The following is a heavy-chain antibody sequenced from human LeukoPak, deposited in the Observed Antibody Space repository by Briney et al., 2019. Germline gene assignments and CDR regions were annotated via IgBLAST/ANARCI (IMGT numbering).Heavy chain of an antibody. Sequence: GASLRLSCAASGFTFSNYAMSWVRQAPGKGLEWVSAITGSGGNTYYADSVKGRFTISRDNPKNTLYLQMNSLRAEDTAVYYCAKDRYVFWSGYSSNSFDYWGQGTLVTVSS. CDR3: AKDRYVFWSGYSSNSFDY. D-gene: IGHD3-3*01. V-gene: IGHV3-23*01. J-gene: IGHJ4*02. CDR2: ITGSGGNT. CDR1: GFTFSNYA.